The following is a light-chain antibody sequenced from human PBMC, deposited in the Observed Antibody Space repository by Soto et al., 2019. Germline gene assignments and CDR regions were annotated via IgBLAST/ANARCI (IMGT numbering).Light chain of an antibody. Sequence: DIQMTQSPSSLSASVGDRVTITCRASQSNSSYLNWYQQKPGKAPKVLMYAASYLQSGVPSRFSGSGSGTEFTLTISSLQPEDFATYYCQQSYSLWTFGQGTKVEMK. V-gene: IGKV1-39*01. J-gene: IGKJ1*01. CDR1: QSNSSY. CDR3: QQSYSLWT. CDR2: AAS.